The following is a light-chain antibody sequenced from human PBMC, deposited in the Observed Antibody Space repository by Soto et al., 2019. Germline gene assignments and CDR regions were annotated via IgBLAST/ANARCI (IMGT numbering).Light chain of an antibody. CDR1: QSISSW. CDR2: KTS. CDR3: YGHHSYSLT. J-gene: IGKJ4*01. V-gene: IGKV1-5*03. Sequence: DIQMTQSPSTLSASVGDRVTITCRASQSISSWLAWYQQKPGKAPKLLIYKTSSLEGGVPTGFRGRGCGRDYTLAVYSLAPDDFGTYYCYGHHSYSLTVGGGPKV.